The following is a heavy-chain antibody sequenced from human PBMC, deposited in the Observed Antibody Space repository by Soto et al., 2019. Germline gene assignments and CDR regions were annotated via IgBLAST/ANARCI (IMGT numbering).Heavy chain of an antibody. Sequence: ESGGGVVQPGRSLRLSCAASGFTFSSYAMHWVRQAPGKGLEWVAVISYDGGNKYYADSVKGRFTISRDNSKNTLFLQINSLRADDTAVYYCARPDYGSGSYPDYWGQGTLVTVSS. CDR1: GFTFSSYA. D-gene: IGHD3-10*01. J-gene: IGHJ4*02. CDR2: ISYDGGNK. V-gene: IGHV3-30-3*01. CDR3: ARPDYGSGSYPDY.